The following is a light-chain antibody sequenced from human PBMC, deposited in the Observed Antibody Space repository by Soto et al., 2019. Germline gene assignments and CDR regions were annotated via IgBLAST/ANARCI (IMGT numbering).Light chain of an antibody. CDR1: QSISSW. CDR2: AAS. CDR3: LHHNKYSLT. J-gene: IGKJ4*01. V-gene: IGKV1-5*01. Sequence: PSTLSASVGDRVTITCRASQSISSWLAWYQQKPGKAPKLLIYAASTLQSGVPSRFSGSGSGTEFTLTISSLQPEDFATYYCLHHNKYSLTFGGGTKVDI.